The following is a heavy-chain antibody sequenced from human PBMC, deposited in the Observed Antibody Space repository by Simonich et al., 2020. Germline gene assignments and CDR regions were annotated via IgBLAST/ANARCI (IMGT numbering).Heavy chain of an antibody. J-gene: IGHJ6*03. CDR1: GYTFTGSY. Sequence: QVQLVQSGAEVKKPGASVKVSCKASGYTFTGSYMHWVRQAPGQGLEWMGLIKPNRGGTNYAQKFQGRVTMTRDTSISTAYMELSRLRSDDTAVYYCARGALTGDYYYMDVWGKGTTVTVSS. V-gene: IGHV1-2*02. D-gene: IGHD7-27*01. CDR2: IKPNRGGT. CDR3: ARGALTGDYYYMDV.